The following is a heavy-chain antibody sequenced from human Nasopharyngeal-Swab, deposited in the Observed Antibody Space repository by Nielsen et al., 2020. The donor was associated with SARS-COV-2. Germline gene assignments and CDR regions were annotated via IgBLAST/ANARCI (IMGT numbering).Heavy chain of an antibody. CDR2: MNPNSGNT. J-gene: IGHJ6*02. Sequence: WVRQAPGQGLEWMGWMNPNSGNTGYAQKFQGRVTMTRDTSTSTVYMELSSLRSEDTAVYYCARAHYGMDVWGQGTTVTVSS. V-gene: IGHV1-8*01. CDR3: ARAHYGMDV.